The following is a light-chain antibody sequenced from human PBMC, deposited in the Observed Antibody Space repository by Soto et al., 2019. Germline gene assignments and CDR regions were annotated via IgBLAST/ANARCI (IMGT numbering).Light chain of an antibody. CDR3: QHYNSYPIT. CDR2: DAS. CDR1: QSISSW. Sequence: DIQITHSPGTRSASVVDRVTITCLASQSISSWLAWYQQKPGKAPKLLIYDASSLESGVPSRFSGSGSGTEFTLTISSLQPDDFATYYCQHYNSYPITFGPGTKVGIK. J-gene: IGKJ3*01. V-gene: IGKV1-5*01.